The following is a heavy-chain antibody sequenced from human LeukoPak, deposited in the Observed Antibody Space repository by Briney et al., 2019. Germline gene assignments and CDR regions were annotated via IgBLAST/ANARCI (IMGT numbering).Heavy chain of an antibody. CDR3: ARENTMIRGAFHAFDI. Sequence: SETLTLTCSVSGGSINSYYWTWIRQPPGKGLEWIGYIYYSGSTNYNPSLKSRVTVSVDTSTNQFSLKLSSVTAADTAVYYCARENTMIRGAFHAFDIWGQGRMVTVSS. CDR1: GGSINSYY. CDR2: IYYSGST. V-gene: IGHV4-59*01. J-gene: IGHJ3*02. D-gene: IGHD3-10*01.